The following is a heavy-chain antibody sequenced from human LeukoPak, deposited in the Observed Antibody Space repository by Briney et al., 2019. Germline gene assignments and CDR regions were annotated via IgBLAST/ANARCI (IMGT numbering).Heavy chain of an antibody. J-gene: IGHJ4*02. CDR2: IFYSGST. D-gene: IGHD6-13*01. V-gene: IGHV4-39*01. CDR1: GDSIGGSSYY. Sequence: SETLSLTCTVSGDSIGGSSYYWAWVRQPPGKGLEWIGSIFYSGSTYYNPSLKSRVTISVDTSKNQFSLNVYSVTAADTATYYCARRGITYSISFFGHWGQGTLVTVSS. CDR3: ARRGITYSISFFGH.